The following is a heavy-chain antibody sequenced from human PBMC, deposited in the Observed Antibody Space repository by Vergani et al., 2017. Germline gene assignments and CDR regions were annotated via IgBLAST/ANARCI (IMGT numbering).Heavy chain of an antibody. CDR2: IYSTGST. CDR1: GDSISSGVYY. J-gene: IGHJ4*02. Sequence: QVQLQESGPGLVKPSQTLSLTCSVSGDSISSGVYYWNWTRHHPGKGLEWIGYIYSTGSTHHNPSLRRRINMSVDTSKNQFSLKLNSVTAADTAMYYCARMGGYDEGDAFRIGYFDSWGPGILVAVSS. CDR3: ARMGGYDEGDAFRIGYFDS. D-gene: IGHD3-22*01. V-gene: IGHV4-31*03.